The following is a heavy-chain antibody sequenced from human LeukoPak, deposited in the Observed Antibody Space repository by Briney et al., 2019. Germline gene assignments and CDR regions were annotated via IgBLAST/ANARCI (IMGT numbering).Heavy chain of an antibody. Sequence: TGVSLRLCCAASGFTFSNDWMCWVRQAQGKGLEWVANTNRDESKKYYADSVKGRFTISRDNAKNSLYLQMSSLTAEDTAIYYCARDHAYRADYWGQGTLVTVSS. CDR3: ARDHAYRADY. J-gene: IGHJ4*02. CDR1: GFTFSNDW. D-gene: IGHD2-2*01. CDR2: TNRDESKK. V-gene: IGHV3-7*01.